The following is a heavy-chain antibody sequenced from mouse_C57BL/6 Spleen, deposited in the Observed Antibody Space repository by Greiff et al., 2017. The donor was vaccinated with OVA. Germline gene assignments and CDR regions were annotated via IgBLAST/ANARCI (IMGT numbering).Heavy chain of an antibody. CDR3: ARPSPDWYFDV. CDR2: ISSGSSTI. CDR1: GFTFSDYG. V-gene: IGHV5-17*01. Sequence: EVQVVESGGGLVKPGGSLKLSCAASGFTFSDYGMHWVRQAPGKGLEWVAYISSGSSTIYYADTVKGRFTISRDNAKNTLFLQMTSLRSEDTAMYYCARPSPDWYFDVWGTGTTVTVSS. J-gene: IGHJ1*03.